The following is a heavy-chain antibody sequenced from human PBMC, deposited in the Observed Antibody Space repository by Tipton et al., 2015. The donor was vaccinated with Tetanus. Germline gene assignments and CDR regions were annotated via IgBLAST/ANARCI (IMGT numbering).Heavy chain of an antibody. Sequence: TLSLTCNVSGVSVTTYHWSWIRQPPGKGLEWIGYITDTGRTNYSPSLRNRLTISIDTSKTHFSLRLDSVTAADTAVYYCARQRMHQTPRESGDDYWGQGTLVTVSS. CDR2: ITDTGRT. CDR3: ARQRMHQTPRESGDDY. V-gene: IGHV4-59*02. D-gene: IGHD3-10*01. CDR1: GVSVTTYH. J-gene: IGHJ4*02.